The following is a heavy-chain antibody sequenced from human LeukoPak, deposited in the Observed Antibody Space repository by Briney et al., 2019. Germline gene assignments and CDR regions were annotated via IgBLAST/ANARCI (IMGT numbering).Heavy chain of an antibody. J-gene: IGHJ6*04. V-gene: IGHV4-34*01. Sequence: SETLSLTCAVYGGSFSGYYWSWIRQPPGKGLEWIGEINHSGSTNYNPSLKSRVTISVDTSKNQFSLKLSSVTAADTAVYYCASGVRGSYYYDGMDVWDKGTTVTVSS. CDR3: ASGVRGSYYYDGMDV. CDR1: GGSFSGYY. D-gene: IGHD3-10*01. CDR2: INHSGST.